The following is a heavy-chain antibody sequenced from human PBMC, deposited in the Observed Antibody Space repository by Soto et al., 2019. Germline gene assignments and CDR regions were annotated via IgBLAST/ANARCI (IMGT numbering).Heavy chain of an antibody. CDR1: GFTVSSNY. Sequence: EVQVVESGGGLIQPGGSLRLSCAASGFTVSSNYMSWVRQAPGKGLEWISVVYSNGGTFYADSVKGRFTISRDNSKNMLFLQMNSLRAEDTAIYYCVRDQGVPVTTWGQGTLVTVSS. CDR2: VYSNGGT. D-gene: IGHD6-19*01. J-gene: IGHJ4*02. V-gene: IGHV3-53*01. CDR3: VRDQGVPVTT.